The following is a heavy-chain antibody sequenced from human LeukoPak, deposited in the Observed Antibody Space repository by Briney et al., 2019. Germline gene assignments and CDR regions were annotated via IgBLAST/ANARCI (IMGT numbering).Heavy chain of an antibody. CDR1: GGSISSSSYY. CDR3: ARFPAVTTEYFDY. J-gene: IGHJ4*02. D-gene: IGHD4-17*01. Sequence: PSETLSLTCTVSGGSISSSSYYWGWIRQPPGKGLEWIGSIYYSGSTYYNPSLKSRVTISVDTPKNQFSLKLSSVTAADTAVDYCARFPAVTTEYFDYWGQGTLVTVSS. V-gene: IGHV4-39*01. CDR2: IYYSGST.